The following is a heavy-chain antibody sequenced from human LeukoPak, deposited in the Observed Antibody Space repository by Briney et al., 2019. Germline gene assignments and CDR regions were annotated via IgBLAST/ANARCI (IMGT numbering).Heavy chain of an antibody. V-gene: IGHV3-48*01. CDR1: GFTFSSHT. CDR3: ARVRDVFNYLDF. J-gene: IGHJ4*02. Sequence: GGSLRLSCAASGFTFSSHTMNWVRQAPGKGLEWVSYVSSSGSTIYYADSVKGRFTISRDNAKSSLYLQMNSLRAEDTAVYYCARVRDVFNYLDFWGQGTLVTVSS. CDR2: VSSSGSTI. D-gene: IGHD5-24*01.